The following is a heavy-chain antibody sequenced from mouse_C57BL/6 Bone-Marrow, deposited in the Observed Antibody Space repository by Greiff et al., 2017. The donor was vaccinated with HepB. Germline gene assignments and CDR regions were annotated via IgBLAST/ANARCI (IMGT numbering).Heavy chain of an antibody. J-gene: IGHJ3*01. D-gene: IGHD1-1*01. CDR2: ISSGGDYI. CDR3: TRDDYYGSSTLGFAY. V-gene: IGHV5-9-1*02. Sequence: EVQGVESGEGLVKPGGSLKLSCAASGFTFSSYAMSWVRQTPEKRLEWVAYISSGGDYIYYADTVKGRFTISRDNARNTLYLQMSSLKSEDTAMYYCTRDDYYGSSTLGFAYWGQGTLVTVSA. CDR1: GFTFSSYA.